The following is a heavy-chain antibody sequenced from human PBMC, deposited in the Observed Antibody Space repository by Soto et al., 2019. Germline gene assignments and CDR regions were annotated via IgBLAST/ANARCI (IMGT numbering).Heavy chain of an antibody. V-gene: IGHV4-59*08. Sequence: SETLSLTCTVSGGSISSYYWSWIRQPPGKGLEWIGYIYYSGSTNYNPSLKSRVTISVDTSKNQFSLKLSSVTAADTAVYYCARGSRLVGYYYYMDVWGKGTTVTVSS. CDR2: IYYSGST. CDR1: GGSISSYY. CDR3: ARGSRLVGYYYYMDV. D-gene: IGHD3-9*01. J-gene: IGHJ6*03.